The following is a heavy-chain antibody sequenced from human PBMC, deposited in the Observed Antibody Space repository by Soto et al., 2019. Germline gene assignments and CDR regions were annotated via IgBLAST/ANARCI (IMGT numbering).Heavy chain of an antibody. CDR2: IYYSGST. CDR3: ARHLYSYYDFWSGYTRAWFDP. D-gene: IGHD3-3*01. J-gene: IGHJ5*02. CDR1: GGSISSGGYY. V-gene: IGHV4-31*03. Sequence: SETLSLTCTVSGGSISSGGYYWSWIRQHPGKGLEWIGYIYYSGSTYYNPSLKSRVTISVDTSKNQFSLKLSSVTAADTAVYYFARHLYSYYDFWSGYTRAWFDPWGQGTLVTVSS.